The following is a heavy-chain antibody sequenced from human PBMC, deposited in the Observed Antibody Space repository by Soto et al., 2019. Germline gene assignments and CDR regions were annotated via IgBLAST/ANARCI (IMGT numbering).Heavy chain of an antibody. CDR2: ISYDGSNK. V-gene: IGHV3-30-3*01. Sequence: LRLSCAASGFTFSSYAMHWVRQAPGKGLEWVAVISYDGSNKYYADSVKGRFTISRDNSKNTLYLQMNSLRAEDTAVYYCARDLIAQQLAHYFDYWGQGTLVTVSS. CDR3: ARDLIAQQLAHYFDY. D-gene: IGHD6-13*01. J-gene: IGHJ4*02. CDR1: GFTFSSYA.